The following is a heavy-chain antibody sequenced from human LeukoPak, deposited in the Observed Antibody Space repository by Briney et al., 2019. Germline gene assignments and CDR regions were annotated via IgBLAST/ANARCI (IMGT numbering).Heavy chain of an antibody. Sequence: SETLSLTCTVSGYSISSAYYWGWIRQPPGKGLEWIGSIYHSGSTYYNPALKSRVTISVDTSKNQFSLKLTSVTAADTAVYYCARSSFYYYMDVWGTGTTVTVSS. V-gene: IGHV4-38-2*02. J-gene: IGHJ6*03. CDR1: GYSISSAYY. CDR2: IYHSGST. CDR3: ARSSFYYYMDV.